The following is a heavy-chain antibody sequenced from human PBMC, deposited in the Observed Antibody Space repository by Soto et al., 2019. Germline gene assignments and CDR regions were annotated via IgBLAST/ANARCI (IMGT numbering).Heavy chain of an antibody. CDR1: GFTFSSYG. D-gene: IGHD3-10*01. CDR2: IWYDGSNK. Sequence: QVQLVESGGGVVQPGRSLRLSCAASGFTFSSYGMHWVRQAPGKGLEWVAVIWYDGSNKYYAESVKGRFTISRDNSKNSLYLQMNCLRAEDTAVYYCARVYYDGPGDYYYYGMDVWGQGTTVTVSS. J-gene: IGHJ6*02. V-gene: IGHV3-33*01. CDR3: ARVYYDGPGDYYYYGMDV.